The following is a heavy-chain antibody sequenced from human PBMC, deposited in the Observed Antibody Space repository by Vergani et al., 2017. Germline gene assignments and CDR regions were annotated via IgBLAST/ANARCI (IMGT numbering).Heavy chain of an antibody. CDR2: IIHIFGTA. D-gene: IGHD2-15*01. Sequence: QVQLVQSGAEVKKPGSSVKVSCKASGGTFSSYAISWVRQAPGQGLEWMGRIIHIFGTANYAQKFQGRVTITADESTSTADMELSSLTSEDTAVDYCARPREVAATSGAFDIWGQGTMVTVSS. CDR1: GGTFSSYA. V-gene: IGHV1-69*15. CDR3: ARPREVAATSGAFDI. J-gene: IGHJ3*02.